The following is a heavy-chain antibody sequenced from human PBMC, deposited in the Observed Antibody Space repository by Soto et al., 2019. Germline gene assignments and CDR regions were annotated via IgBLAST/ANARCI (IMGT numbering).Heavy chain of an antibody. D-gene: IGHD2-2*01. CDR3: AKDPRKTISTGNWFDP. V-gene: IGHV3-48*01. CDR2: ISGSSTTI. J-gene: IGHJ5*02. CDR1: GFTFSSYS. Sequence: GGSLRLSCAASGFTFSSYSFNWVRQAPGKGLEWLSYISGSSTTIYYADSVKGRFTISRDNAKNSLYLQMNSLRAEDTAVYYCAKDPRKTISTGNWFDPWGQGTLVTVSS.